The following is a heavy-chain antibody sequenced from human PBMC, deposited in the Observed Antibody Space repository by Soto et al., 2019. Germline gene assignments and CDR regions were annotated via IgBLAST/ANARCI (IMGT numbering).Heavy chain of an antibody. CDR3: ARDGGSGWYTAYYYYYGMDV. V-gene: IGHV4-4*02. D-gene: IGHD6-19*01. J-gene: IGHJ6*02. CDR2: IYHSGST. CDR1: GGSISSSNW. Sequence: QVQLQESGPGLVKPSGILSLTCAVSGGSISSSNWWSWVRQPPGKGLEWIGEIYHSGSTNYNPSLKSRVTISVDKSKNQFSLKLSSVTAADTAVYYCARDGGSGWYTAYYYYYGMDVWGQGTTVTVSS.